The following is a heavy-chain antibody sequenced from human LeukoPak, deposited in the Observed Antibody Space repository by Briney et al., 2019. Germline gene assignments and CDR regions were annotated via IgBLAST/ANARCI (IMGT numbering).Heavy chain of an antibody. CDR1: GFTLSNYA. D-gene: IGHD3-9*01. Sequence: PGGSLRLSCAASGFTLSNYAMNWVSQAPGKGLEWVSALGDNDGRTFYADSVKGRFTISRDNSKNTLYLQMNSLRAEDTAIYYCAKNGKDNYDMFFDYWGQGTLVTVSS. V-gene: IGHV3-23*01. J-gene: IGHJ4*02. CDR3: AKNGKDNYDMFFDY. CDR2: LGDNDGRT.